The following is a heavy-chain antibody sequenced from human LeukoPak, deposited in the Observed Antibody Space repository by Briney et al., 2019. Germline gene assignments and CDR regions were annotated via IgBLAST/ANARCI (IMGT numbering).Heavy chain of an antibody. D-gene: IGHD6-19*01. CDR2: ISSSGTTI. J-gene: IGHJ5*02. CDR1: GFTFSSYE. CDR3: ARAYSSGWYVGWFDP. V-gene: IGHV3-48*03. Sequence: GGSLRLSCVASGFTFSSYEMNWVRQAPGKGLEWVSDISSSGTTIDYADSVKGRFIISRDNAKNSLYLQMNSLRAEDTAVYYCARAYSSGWYVGWFDPWGQGTLVTVSS.